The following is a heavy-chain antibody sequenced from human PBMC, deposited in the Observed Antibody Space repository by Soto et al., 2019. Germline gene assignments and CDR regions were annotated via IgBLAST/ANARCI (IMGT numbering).Heavy chain of an antibody. CDR2: IWSDGSKQ. V-gene: IGHV3-33*01. D-gene: IGHD3-10*01. CDR3: ARDLSYGSGSD. Sequence: QVQLVESGGGVVQPGTSLRLSCAASGFTFSSYGFHWVRQAPGKGLEWVADIWSDGSKQYYADPVKGRFTFSRDDSKNTLYLQMNSLTADDTAVYYCARDLSYGSGSDWGQGTLVTVSS. CDR1: GFTFSSYG. J-gene: IGHJ4*02.